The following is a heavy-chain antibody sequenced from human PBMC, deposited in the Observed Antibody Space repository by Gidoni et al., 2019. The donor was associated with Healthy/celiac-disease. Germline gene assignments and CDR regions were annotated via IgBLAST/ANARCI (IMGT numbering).Heavy chain of an antibody. CDR2: IYYSGST. D-gene: IGHD2-15*01. Sequence: QVELQESGVGLVKPSQTLSLTRTFSVGSIIRGRVFWSWIRQHAGKGLERFGYIYYSGSTYYNPSLKSRVTISVDTSKNQFSLKLSSVTAADMAVYYCARGSIVVVVAARINGMDVWGQGTTVTVSS. V-gene: IGHV4-31*03. CDR3: ARGSIVVVVAARINGMDV. J-gene: IGHJ6*02. CDR1: VGSIIRGRVF.